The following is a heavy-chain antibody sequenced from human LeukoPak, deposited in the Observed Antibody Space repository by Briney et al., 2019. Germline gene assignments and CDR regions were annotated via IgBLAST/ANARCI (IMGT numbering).Heavy chain of an antibody. CDR3: ARSRPSGSIAARRWFDP. D-gene: IGHD6-6*01. CDR1: GYTFTSYY. V-gene: IGHV1-46*01. CDR2: INPSGGST. J-gene: IGHJ5*02. Sequence: ASVKVSCKASGYTFTSYYMHWVRQAPGQGLEWMGIINPSGGSTSYAQKFQGRVTMTRDMSTSTVYMELSSLRSEDTAVYYCARSRPSGSIAARRWFDPWGQGTLVTVSS.